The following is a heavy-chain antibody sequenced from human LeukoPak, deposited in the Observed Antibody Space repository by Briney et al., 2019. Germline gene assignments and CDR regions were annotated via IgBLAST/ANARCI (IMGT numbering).Heavy chain of an antibody. CDR2: INHSGST. CDR3: ARGGNTADDY. CDR1: GGSFSGYY. D-gene: IGHD5-18*01. V-gene: IGHV4-34*01. Sequence: PSETLSLTCAVYGGSFSGYYWSWIRQPPGKGLEWIGEINHSGSTNYNPSLKSRVTISVDTSKNQFSLKLSSVTAADTAVYYCARGGNTADDYGGKEPLATVP. J-gene: IGHJ4*02.